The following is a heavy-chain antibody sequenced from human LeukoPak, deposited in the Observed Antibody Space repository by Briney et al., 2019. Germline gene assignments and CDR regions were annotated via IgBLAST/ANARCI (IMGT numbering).Heavy chain of an antibody. D-gene: IGHD3-9*01. J-gene: IGHJ4*02. CDR1: GGSISSGSYY. CDR2: IYTSGST. V-gene: IGHV4-61*02. Sequence: SETLSLTCTVSGGSISSGSYYWSWIRQPAGKGLEWIGRIYTSGSTNYNPSLKSRVTISVDTSKNQFSLKLSSVTAADTAVYYCAREVSHYDISDELDYWGQGTLVTASS. CDR3: AREVSHYDISDELDY.